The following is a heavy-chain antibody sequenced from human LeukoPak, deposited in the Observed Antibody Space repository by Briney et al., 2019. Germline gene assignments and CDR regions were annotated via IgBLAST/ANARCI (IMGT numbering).Heavy chain of an antibody. J-gene: IGHJ6*02. D-gene: IGHD3-16*01. Sequence: GGSLRLSCAASGFTFSSYWMNWARRAPGKGLEWVASINYNGNVNYCVDSVKGRFTISRDNAKNSLYLQMSNLRAEDTAVYFCARGGGLDVWGQGATVTVSS. CDR1: GFTFSSYW. CDR2: INYNGNVN. V-gene: IGHV3-7*03. CDR3: ARGGGLDV.